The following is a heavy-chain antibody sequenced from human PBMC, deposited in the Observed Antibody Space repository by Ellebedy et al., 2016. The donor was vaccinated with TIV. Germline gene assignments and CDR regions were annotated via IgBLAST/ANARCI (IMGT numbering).Heavy chain of an antibody. D-gene: IGHD1-26*01. J-gene: IGHJ5*02. CDR1: GGSISSYY. CDR3: ARVVSISSWVRFDP. V-gene: IGHV4-59*01. Sequence: SETLSLTCTVSGGSISSYYWSWIRQPPGKGLEWIGYIYYSGSTNYNPSLKSRVTISVDTSKNQFSLKLSSVTAADTAVYYCARVVSISSWVRFDPWGQGTLVTVSS. CDR2: IYYSGST.